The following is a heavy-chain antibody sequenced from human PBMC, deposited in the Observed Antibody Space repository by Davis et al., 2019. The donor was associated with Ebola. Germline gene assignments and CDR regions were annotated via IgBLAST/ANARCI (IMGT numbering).Heavy chain of an antibody. CDR1: GGSISSYY. D-gene: IGHD2-2*02. CDR3: ARGGRCSSTSCYRRYYYGMDV. CDR2: INHSGST. V-gene: IGHV4-34*01. J-gene: IGHJ6*02. Sequence: MPSETLSLTCTVSGGSISSYYWSWIRQPPGKGLEWIGEINHSGSTNYNPSLKSRVTISVDTSKNQFSLKLSSVTAADTAVYYCARGGRCSSTSCYRRYYYGMDVWGQGTTVTVSS.